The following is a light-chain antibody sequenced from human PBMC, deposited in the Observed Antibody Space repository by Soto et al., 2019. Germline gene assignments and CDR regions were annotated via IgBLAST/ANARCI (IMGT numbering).Light chain of an antibody. J-gene: IGLJ1*01. CDR1: SSDVGGYNY. CDR2: DGS. Sequence: QSALTQPRSVSGSPGQSITISCTGTSSDVGGYNYVSWYRQYPGKAPKLMIYDGSKRPSGVPDRFSGSKSGNTASLTISGLQAEDEADYYCCSYAGSYTHYVFGTGTKVTVL. V-gene: IGLV2-11*01. CDR3: CSYAGSYTHYV.